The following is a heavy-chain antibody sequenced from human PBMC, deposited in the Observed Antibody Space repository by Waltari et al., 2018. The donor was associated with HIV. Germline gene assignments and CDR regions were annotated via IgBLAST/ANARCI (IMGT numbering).Heavy chain of an antibody. CDR3: ARDNYDFWSGSRRDHYYGMDV. D-gene: IGHD3-3*01. V-gene: IGHV3-74*03. Sequence: EVQLVESGGGLVQPGGPLRLSCAASGFTFSRHWLHWLPPAPGKGLVGVSRINSDGSDTTYADSVKGRFTISRDNAKNTMFLQMNSLRLDDTGVYYCARDNYDFWSGSRRDHYYGMDVWGQGTTVTVSS. CDR1: GFTFSRHW. CDR2: INSDGSDT. J-gene: IGHJ6*02.